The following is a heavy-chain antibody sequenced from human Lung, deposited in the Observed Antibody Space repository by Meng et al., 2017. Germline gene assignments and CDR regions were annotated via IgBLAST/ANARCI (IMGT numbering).Heavy chain of an antibody. Sequence: GESLKISCAASGFTVSHNYMSWVRQAPGKGLEWVSVIYSGGNTYYADSVKCRITISRDNYRNTVFLQINSMRVEDTAVYYCARSAIDKYDLSAFPLDYWGQGTLVTVSS. CDR2: IYSGGNT. V-gene: IGHV3-66*02. CDR3: ARSAIDKYDLSAFPLDY. J-gene: IGHJ4*02. CDR1: GFTVSHNY. D-gene: IGHD3-22*01.